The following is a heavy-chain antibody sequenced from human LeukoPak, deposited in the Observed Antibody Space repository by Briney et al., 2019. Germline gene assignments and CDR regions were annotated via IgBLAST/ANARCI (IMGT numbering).Heavy chain of an antibody. V-gene: IGHV3-53*01. Sequence: GGSLRLSCAASGFTFSDYYMSWIRQAPGKGLEWVSVLYTDGTTYYADSVKGRFTISRDNSKNTLYLKMNSLRAEDTAVYYCARSYDFWSGFFDSWGQGTLVTVSS. D-gene: IGHD3-3*01. CDR3: ARSYDFWSGFFDS. J-gene: IGHJ4*02. CDR2: LYTDGTT. CDR1: GFTFSDYY.